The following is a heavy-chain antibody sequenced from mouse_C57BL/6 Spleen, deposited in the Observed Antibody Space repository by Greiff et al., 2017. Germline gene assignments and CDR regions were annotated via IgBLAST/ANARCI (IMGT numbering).Heavy chain of an antibody. CDR1: GFTFSDAW. J-gene: IGHJ4*01. Sequence: EVQVVESGGGLVQPGGSMKLSCAASGFTFSDAWMDWVRQSPEKGLEWVAEIRNKANNHATYYAESVKGRFTISRDDSKSSVYLQMNSLRAEDTGIYYCYSKRDYAMDYWGQGTSVTVSS. V-gene: IGHV6-6*01. CDR3: YSKRDYAMDY. D-gene: IGHD2-5*01. CDR2: IRNKANNHAT.